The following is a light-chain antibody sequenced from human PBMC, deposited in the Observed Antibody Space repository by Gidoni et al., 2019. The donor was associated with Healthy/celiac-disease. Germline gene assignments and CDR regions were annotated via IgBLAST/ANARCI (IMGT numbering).Light chain of an antibody. CDR1: QDISNY. CDR3: QQYDNLPSLT. CDR2: DAS. J-gene: IGKJ4*01. V-gene: IGKV1-33*01. Sequence: DIQMTQSPSSLSASVGDRVTITCQASQDISNYLNWYQQKPGTAPKLLIYDASNLETGVPSRFSGSGSGTDFPFTISSLQPEDIATYYCQQYDNLPSLTFGGGTKVEIK.